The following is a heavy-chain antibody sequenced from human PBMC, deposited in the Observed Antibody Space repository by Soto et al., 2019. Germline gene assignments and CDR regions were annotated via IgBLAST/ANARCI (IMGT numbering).Heavy chain of an antibody. Sequence: QVQLQQWGAGLLKPSETLSLTCAVYGGSFSGYYWSWIRQPPGKGLEWIGEINHSGSTNYNPSLKSRVIISVDTSKNQFSLKLSSVTAADTSVYYCARASAEQLNWFDPWGQGTLVTVSS. CDR1: GGSFSGYY. CDR3: ARASAEQLNWFDP. CDR2: INHSGST. V-gene: IGHV4-34*01. J-gene: IGHJ5*02. D-gene: IGHD6-13*01.